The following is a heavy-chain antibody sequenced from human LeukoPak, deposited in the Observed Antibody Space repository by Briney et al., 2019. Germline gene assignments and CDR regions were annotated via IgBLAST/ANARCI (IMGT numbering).Heavy chain of an antibody. Sequence: ASVKVSCKASGYPFTTYTMNWVRQAPGQGLEWMGWINTNTGSPTYAQAFTGRFVFSLDTSVSTAFLQLNSLRAEDTAVYFCARAETVWASDYDNNGYYDYWGQGTLVTVSS. D-gene: IGHD3-22*01. CDR3: ARAETVWASDYDNNGYYDY. CDR2: INTNTGSP. V-gene: IGHV7-4-1*02. J-gene: IGHJ4*02. CDR1: GYPFTTYT.